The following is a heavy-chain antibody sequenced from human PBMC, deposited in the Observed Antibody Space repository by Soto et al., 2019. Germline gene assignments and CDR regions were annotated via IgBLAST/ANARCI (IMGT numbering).Heavy chain of an antibody. CDR1: GYTFTSYA. CDR2: ISTDGRDK. CDR3: AKDHDLAAAGYYFDY. J-gene: IGHJ4*02. D-gene: IGHD6-13*01. Sequence: SCKASGYTFTSYAMHWVRQAPGKGLEWVAVISTDGRDKYHADSVKGRFTISRDNSKNTLYLQMNSLRAEDTAVYYCAKDHDLAAAGYYFDYWGQGTLVTVSS. V-gene: IGHV3-30-3*02.